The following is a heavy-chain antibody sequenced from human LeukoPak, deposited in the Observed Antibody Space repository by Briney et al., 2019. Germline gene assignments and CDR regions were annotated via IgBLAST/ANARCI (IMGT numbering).Heavy chain of an antibody. CDR3: AGAYYSSGKPDH. V-gene: IGHV3-74*01. CDR1: GFTFSDFW. J-gene: IGHJ4*02. D-gene: IGHD3-22*01. Sequence: GGSLRLSCAASGFTFSDFWMNWVRQAPGKGLVWVSRIKSDGSSTSYADSVKGRFTISRDNAKNTLYLQMSSLRVEDTAVYFCAGAYYSSGKPDHWGQGTLVTVSS. CDR2: IKSDGSST.